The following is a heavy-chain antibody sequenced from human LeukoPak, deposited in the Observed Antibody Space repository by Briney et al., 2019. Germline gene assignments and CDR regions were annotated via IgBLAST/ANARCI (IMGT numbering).Heavy chain of an antibody. J-gene: IGHJ4*02. CDR2: IYPGDSDT. CDR3: AIMDDSSGYTVGFDY. Sequence: GESLKISCKGSGYSFTSYWIGWVRQMPGKGLEWMGVIYPGDSDTRYSPSFQGQVTISADKSISTAYLQWSSLKASDTAMYYCAIMDDSSGYTVGFDYWGQGTLVTVSS. D-gene: IGHD3-22*01. V-gene: IGHV5-51*01. CDR1: GYSFTSYW.